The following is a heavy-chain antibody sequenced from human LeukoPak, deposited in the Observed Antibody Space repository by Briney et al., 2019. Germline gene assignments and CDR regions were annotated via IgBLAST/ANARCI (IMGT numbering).Heavy chain of an antibody. V-gene: IGHV4-59*01. CDR3: ARGQSGGYCTNGVCYMGWFDP. Sequence: SETLSLTCTVSGGSISSYYWSWLRQPPGKGLEWIGYIYYSGSTNYNPSLKSRVTISVDTSKNQFSLKLSSVTAADTAVYYSARGQSGGYCTNGVCYMGWFDPWGQGTPVTVS. CDR1: GGSISSYY. CDR2: IYYSGST. J-gene: IGHJ5*02. D-gene: IGHD2-8*01.